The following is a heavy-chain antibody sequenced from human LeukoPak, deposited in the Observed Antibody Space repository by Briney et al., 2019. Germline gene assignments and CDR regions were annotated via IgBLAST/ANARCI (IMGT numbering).Heavy chain of an antibody. J-gene: IGHJ5*02. Sequence: ASVKVSCKVSGYTLTELSMHWARQAPGKGLEWMGGFDPEDGETIYAQKFQGRVTMTEDTSTDTAYMELSSLRSEDTAVYYCATGYQLLPYNWFDPWGQETLVTVSS. D-gene: IGHD2-2*01. CDR1: GYTLTELS. CDR2: FDPEDGET. CDR3: ATGYQLLPYNWFDP. V-gene: IGHV1-24*01.